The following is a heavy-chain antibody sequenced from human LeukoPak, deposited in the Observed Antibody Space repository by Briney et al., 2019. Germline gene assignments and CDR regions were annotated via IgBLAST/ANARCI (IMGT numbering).Heavy chain of an antibody. V-gene: IGHV4-61*01. D-gene: IGHD1-7*01. J-gene: IGHJ6*03. CDR3: ARLNGELELHCYYYYYMDV. Sequence: SETLSLTCNVSGGSISSSSYYWSWIRQPPGKGLEWIGYIYYSGSTNYNPSLKSRVTISVDTSKNQFSLKLSSVTAADTAVYYCARLNGELELHCYYYYYMDVWGKGTTVTVSS. CDR2: IYYSGST. CDR1: GGSISSSSYY.